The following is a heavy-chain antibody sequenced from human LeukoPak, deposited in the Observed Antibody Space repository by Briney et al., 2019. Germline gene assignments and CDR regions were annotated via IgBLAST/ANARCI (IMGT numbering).Heavy chain of an antibody. D-gene: IGHD3-10*01. J-gene: IGHJ5*02. CDR3: AKNMIRGVTNWFDP. Sequence: GGSLRLSCAASGFTLKSYAMSWVRQAPGKGPEWVSVISGSGGSTYYADSVEGRFTISRDNSKNTLYLQMNSLRVEDTAVYYCAKNMIRGVTNWFDPWGQGTLVTVSS. CDR2: ISGSGGST. CDR1: GFTLKSYA. V-gene: IGHV3-23*01.